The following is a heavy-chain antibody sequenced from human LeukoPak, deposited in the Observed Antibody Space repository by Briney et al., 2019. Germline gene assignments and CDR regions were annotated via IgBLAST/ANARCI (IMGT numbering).Heavy chain of an antibody. D-gene: IGHD3-10*01. CDR1: GYTFTGYY. V-gene: IGHV1-2*02. CDR2: INPNSGGT. J-gene: IGHJ4*02. CDR3: ARVYGSGSYPDY. Sequence: ASVKVSCKASGYTFTGYYMHWVRQAPGQGLEWMGWINPNSGGTNYAQKFQGRVTMTRDTSISTAYMELSRLRSDDTAVYYCARVYGSGSYPDYWGQGTLVTVSS.